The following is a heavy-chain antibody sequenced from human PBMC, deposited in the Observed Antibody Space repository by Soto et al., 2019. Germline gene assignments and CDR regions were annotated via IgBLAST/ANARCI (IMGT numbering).Heavy chain of an antibody. CDR1: GYTFTSYG. V-gene: IGHV1-18*04. J-gene: IGHJ6*02. Sequence: GASVKVSCKASGYTFTSYGISWVRQAPGQGLEWMGWISVYNGNTNYAQKLQGRVTMTTDTSTSTAYMELGSLRSEDTAVYYCARDSVENRYNCNDAGYGLDVWGQGTKVTV. CDR2: ISVYNGNT. D-gene: IGHD1-20*01. CDR3: ARDSVENRYNCNDAGYGLDV.